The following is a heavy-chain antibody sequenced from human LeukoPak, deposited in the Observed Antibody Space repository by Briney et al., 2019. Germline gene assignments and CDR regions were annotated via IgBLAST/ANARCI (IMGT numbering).Heavy chain of an antibody. Sequence: SETLSLTCTVSGGSISSYYWSWIRQPAGKGLEWIGRIYTSGSTNYNPSLKSRVTMSVDTSKNQFSLKLSSVTAADTAVYYCARGSRLSSSWDFDYWGQGTLVTVSS. CDR3: ARGSRLSSSWDFDY. J-gene: IGHJ4*02. D-gene: IGHD6-13*01. CDR2: IYTSGST. CDR1: GGSISSYY. V-gene: IGHV4-4*07.